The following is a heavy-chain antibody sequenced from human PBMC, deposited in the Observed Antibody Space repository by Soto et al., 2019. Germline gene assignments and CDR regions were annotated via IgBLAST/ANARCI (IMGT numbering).Heavy chain of an antibody. D-gene: IGHD3-22*01. CDR3: ARASVNPSLNAFDI. CDR1: GFTVSSNY. CDR2: IYSGGST. V-gene: IGHV3-66*01. Sequence: EVQLVESGGGLVQPGGSLRLSCAASGFTVSSNYMSWVRQATGKGLEWVSVIYSGGSTYYADSVKGRFTISRDNSKNTLYLPMNSQRAEDTAVYYCARASVNPSLNAFDIWGQGTTVTVSS. J-gene: IGHJ3*02.